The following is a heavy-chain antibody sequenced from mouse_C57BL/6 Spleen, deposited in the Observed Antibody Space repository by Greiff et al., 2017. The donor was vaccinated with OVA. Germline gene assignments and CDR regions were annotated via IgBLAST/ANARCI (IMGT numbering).Heavy chain of an antibody. D-gene: IGHD3-3*01. J-gene: IGHJ4*01. CDR2: IWNGGGT. CDR3: ARKGDLSDAMDY. CDR1: GFSLTSYA. Sequence: QVQLKESGPGLVAPSQSLSITCTVSGFSLTSYAISWVRQPPGKGLEWLGVIWNGGGTNYNSALNSRLRISKDNSKSQVFLKMNSLQTDDTARYYCARKGDLSDAMDYWGQGTSVTVSS. V-gene: IGHV2-9-1*01.